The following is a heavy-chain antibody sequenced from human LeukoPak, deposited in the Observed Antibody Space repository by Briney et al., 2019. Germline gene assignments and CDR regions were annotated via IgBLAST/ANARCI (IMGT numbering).Heavy chain of an antibody. CDR1: GYIFSNFA. CDR2: ISPYNGNT. V-gene: IGHV1-18*01. D-gene: IGHD1-1*01. J-gene: IGHJ4*02. CDR3: ARRKGSEVPGNDY. Sequence: ASVTVSCKASGYIFSNFAITWVRQAPGQGLEWVGWISPYNGNTHYAPKLQGRVALNTETNKRTDYMEMRKQRDEGTAVYYCARRKGSEVPGNDYWGQGTLVTVS.